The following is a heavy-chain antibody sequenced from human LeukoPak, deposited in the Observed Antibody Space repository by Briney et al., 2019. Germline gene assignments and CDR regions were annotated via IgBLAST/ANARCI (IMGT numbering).Heavy chain of an antibody. CDR1: GFTFSSYA. D-gene: IGHD2-8*01. V-gene: IGHV3-23*01. Sequence: GGSLRLSCAASGFTFSSYAMTWVRQGPGKGLERVSAISGSGGSTYYAGSVKGRFTISRDNSNSTLYLEMNSLRAEDTAIYYCAKGSSGYCTNGVCYYIDVWGKGTTVTVSS. J-gene: IGHJ6*03. CDR3: AKGSSGYCTNGVCYYIDV. CDR2: ISGSGGST.